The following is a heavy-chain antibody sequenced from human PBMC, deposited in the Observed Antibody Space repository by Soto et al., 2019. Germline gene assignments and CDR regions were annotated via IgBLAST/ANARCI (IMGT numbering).Heavy chain of an antibody. CDR1: GGSISSSSYY. V-gene: IGHV4-39*01. D-gene: IGHD4-17*01. J-gene: IGHJ5*02. CDR2: IYYSGST. CDR3: ARHGIGYGNNWLDP. Sequence: SETLSLTCTVSGGSISSSSYYWGWIRQPPGKGLEWIGSIYYSGSTYYNPSLKSRVTISVDTSKNQFSLKLSSVTAADTAVYYCARHGIGYGNNWLDPWGQGTLVTVSS.